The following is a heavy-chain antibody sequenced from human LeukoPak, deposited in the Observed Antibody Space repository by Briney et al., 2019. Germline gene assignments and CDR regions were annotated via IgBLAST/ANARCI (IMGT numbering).Heavy chain of an antibody. J-gene: IGHJ4*02. Sequence: KPSETLSLTCAVYGGSFSGYYWSWIRQPPGKGLEWIGEINHSGSTNYNPSLKSRVTISVDTSKNQFSLKLSSVTAADTAVYYCASFSGSYKNYWGQGTLVTVSS. CDR1: GGSFSGYY. D-gene: IGHD1-26*01. CDR3: ASFSGSYKNY. CDR2: INHSGST. V-gene: IGHV4-34*01.